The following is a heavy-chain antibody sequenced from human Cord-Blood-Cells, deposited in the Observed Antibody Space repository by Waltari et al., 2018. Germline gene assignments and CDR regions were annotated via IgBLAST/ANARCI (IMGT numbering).Heavy chain of an antibody. D-gene: IGHD3-16*02. CDR3: ARAPTLKDYDYIWGSYRYWFDP. J-gene: IGHJ5*02. V-gene: IGHV1-69*06. CDR1: GGTFSSYA. CDR2: ILPSVDTE. Sequence: QVQLVQSGAEVKKPGSSVKVSCKASGGTFSSYAISWVRQAPGQGLEWIGGILPSVDTENDEQKFQGRVTITADKSTSTAYMELSSLRSDDTAVYYCARAPTLKDYDYIWGSYRYWFDPWGQGTLVTVSS.